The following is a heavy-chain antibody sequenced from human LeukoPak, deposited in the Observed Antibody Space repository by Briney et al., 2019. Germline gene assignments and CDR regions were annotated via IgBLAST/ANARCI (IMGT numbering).Heavy chain of an antibody. CDR1: GFTFGDYA. J-gene: IGHJ4*02. CDR2: ISGSGGST. Sequence: PGGSLRLSCTASGFTFGDYAMSWVRQAPGKGLEWVSAISGSGGSTYYADSVKGRFTISRDNSKNTLYLQMNSLRAEDTAVYYCAKISLGWWPSFDYWGQGTLVTVSS. CDR3: AKISLGWWPSFDY. D-gene: IGHD6-19*01. V-gene: IGHV3-23*01.